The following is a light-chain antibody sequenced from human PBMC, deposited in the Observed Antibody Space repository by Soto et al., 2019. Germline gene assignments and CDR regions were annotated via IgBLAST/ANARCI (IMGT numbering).Light chain of an antibody. J-gene: IGKJ2*01. CDR2: GAS. V-gene: IGKV3-20*01. Sequence: EVVLTQSPGTLSLSPGEGATLSCRASQSVSNRYFAWYQQKPGQAPRLLMYGASNRATGIPDRFSGTGSGTDFTLTISRLEPEDFAVYYCQQYGSSPYTFGLGTKVDIK. CDR1: QSVSNRY. CDR3: QQYGSSPYT.